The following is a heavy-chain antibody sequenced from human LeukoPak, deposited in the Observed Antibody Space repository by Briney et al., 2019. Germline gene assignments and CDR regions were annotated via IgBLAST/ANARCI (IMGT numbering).Heavy chain of an antibody. CDR3: ARDLWAYYYDSSGYYYGY. Sequence: GGSLRLSCAASGFTFSSYWMSWVRQAPGQGLEWVANIKQDGSEKYYVDSVKGRFTISRDNAKNSLYLQMNSLRAEDTAVYYCARDLWAYYYDSSGYYYGYWGQGTLVTVSS. V-gene: IGHV3-7*01. D-gene: IGHD3-22*01. J-gene: IGHJ4*02. CDR2: IKQDGSEK. CDR1: GFTFSSYW.